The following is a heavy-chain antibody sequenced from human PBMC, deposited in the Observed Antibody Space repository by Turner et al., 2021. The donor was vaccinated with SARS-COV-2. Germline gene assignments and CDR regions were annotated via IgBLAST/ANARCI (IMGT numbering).Heavy chain of an antibody. J-gene: IGHJ4*02. CDR2: ITWNSGSI. Sequence: EVQLVESGGGLVQPGRSLRLSCAASGFTFDDYAMHWVRQAPGKGLEWVSGITWNSGSIAYAGSVKGRFTISRDNAKNSLFLQMNSLRAEDTALYYCAKDQGGSYGDYFDYWGQGTLVTVSS. V-gene: IGHV3-9*01. CDR3: AKDQGGSYGDYFDY. CDR1: GFTFDDYA. D-gene: IGHD3-16*01.